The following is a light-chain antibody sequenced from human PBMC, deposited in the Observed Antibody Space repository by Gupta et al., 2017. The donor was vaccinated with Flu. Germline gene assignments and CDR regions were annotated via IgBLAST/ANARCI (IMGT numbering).Light chain of an antibody. CDR1: QSVSSSY. V-gene: IGKV3-20*01. J-gene: IGKJ1*01. CDR3: QQDSSSTWT. CDR2: GVS. Sequence: EIVLTPSPATLSLSPGDRATLHCRSSQSVSSSYLPWYQQKPGQSPRLLIYGVSSRATGIPDRFSGSGSGTEFTLTISRLEPEDFAVYYCQQDSSSTWTFGQGTKVEI.